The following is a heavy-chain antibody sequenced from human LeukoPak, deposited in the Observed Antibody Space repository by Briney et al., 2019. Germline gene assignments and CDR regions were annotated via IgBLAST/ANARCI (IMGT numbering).Heavy chain of an antibody. CDR1: GGSISSGSYY. V-gene: IGHV4-61*02. J-gene: IGHJ4*02. D-gene: IGHD3-22*01. CDR2: IYTSGST. Sequence: SLTLSLTCTVSGGSISSGSYYWTWIRQPAGKGLEWIGRIYTSGSTNYNPSLKSRVTISVDTSKNHFSLKLSSVTAADTAVYYCARAGTYYDSRAMDYWGQGTLVTVSS. CDR3: ARAGTYYDSRAMDY.